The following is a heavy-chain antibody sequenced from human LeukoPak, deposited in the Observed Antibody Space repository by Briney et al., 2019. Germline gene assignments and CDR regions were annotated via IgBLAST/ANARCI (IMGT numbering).Heavy chain of an antibody. CDR1: GGSISSYY. CDR2: IYYSGST. Sequence: SETLSLTCTVSGGSISSYYWGWIRQPPGKGLEWIGSIYYSGSTYYNPSLKSRVTISVDTSKNQFSLKLSSVTAADTAVYYCARRVHDAFDIWGQGTMVTVSS. V-gene: IGHV4-39*01. J-gene: IGHJ3*02. CDR3: ARRVHDAFDI. D-gene: IGHD1-1*01.